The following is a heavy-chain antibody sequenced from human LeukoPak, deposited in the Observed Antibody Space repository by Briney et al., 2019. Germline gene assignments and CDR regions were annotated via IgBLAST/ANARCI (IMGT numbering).Heavy chain of an antibody. D-gene: IGHD3-22*01. J-gene: IGHJ3*02. CDR3: ARLVPDSSAPGIAFDI. V-gene: IGHV4-31*03. Sequence: SQTLSLTCTVSGGSISDGGYYWTWIRQHPGKGPEWIGYMHYSGDTHYNPSLKSRLTISVDTSKNHFSLKLSSVTAADTAMYYCARLVPDSSAPGIAFDIWGQGTMVTVSS. CDR2: MHYSGDT. CDR1: GGSISDGGYY.